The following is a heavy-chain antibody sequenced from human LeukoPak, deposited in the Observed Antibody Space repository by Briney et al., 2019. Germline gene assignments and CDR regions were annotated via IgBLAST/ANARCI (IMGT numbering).Heavy chain of an antibody. CDR3: AKDMTYCGGDCYSGFDY. CDR1: GFTFSSYG. Sequence: GGSLRLSCAASGFTFSSYGMSWVRQAPGKGLEWVSAISGSGGSTYYADSVKGRFTISRDNSKNTLYLQMNSLRAEDTAVYYCAKDMTYCGGDCYSGFDYWGQGTLVTVSS. D-gene: IGHD2-21*02. V-gene: IGHV3-23*01. J-gene: IGHJ4*02. CDR2: ISGSGGST.